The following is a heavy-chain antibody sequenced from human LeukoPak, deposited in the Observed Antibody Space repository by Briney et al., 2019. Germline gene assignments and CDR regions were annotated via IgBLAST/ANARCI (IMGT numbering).Heavy chain of an antibody. CDR3: AREPSGSGPFEY. CDR2: MFPKGGST. V-gene: IGHV1-46*01. D-gene: IGHD6-19*01. J-gene: IGHJ4*02. Sequence: ASVKVSCKASGCTFTRYHIHGVRQAPGQGREWAGVMFPKGGSTSYAQKLRGRVTMTRDTSTRTVYMEMSRLLSEDTAVYYCAREPSGSGPFEYWGQGTLVTVSS. CDR1: GCTFTRYH.